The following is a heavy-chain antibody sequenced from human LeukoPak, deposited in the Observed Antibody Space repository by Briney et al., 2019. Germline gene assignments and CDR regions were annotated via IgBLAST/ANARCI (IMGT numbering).Heavy chain of an antibody. CDR2: IYNSEST. V-gene: IGHV4-61*01. CDR1: GGSVSSDNYY. CDR3: ARGRFSSSWYIFDP. D-gene: IGHD6-13*01. Sequence: SEPLSLTCTVTGGSVSSDNYYWSWIRQPRGKGLEWIGYIYNSESTNYSPSLKTRVTMSADTSKNQLSLKLSAVTAADTAVYYCARGRFSSSWYIFDPWGQGALVTVSS. J-gene: IGHJ5*02.